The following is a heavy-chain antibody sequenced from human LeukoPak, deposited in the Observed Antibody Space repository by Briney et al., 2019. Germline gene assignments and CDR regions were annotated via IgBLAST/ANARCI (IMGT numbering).Heavy chain of an antibody. D-gene: IGHD2-21*02. J-gene: IGHJ4*02. CDR2: IYYSGST. Sequence: SQTLSLTCTVSGGSISSGGYYWSWIRQHPGKGLEWIGYIYYSGSTYYNPSLKSRVTISVDTSKNQFSLKLSSVTAADTAVYYCARVVSLVVVTAYYFDYWGQGTLVTVSS. V-gene: IGHV4-31*03. CDR3: ARVVSLVVVTAYYFDY. CDR1: GGSISSGGYY.